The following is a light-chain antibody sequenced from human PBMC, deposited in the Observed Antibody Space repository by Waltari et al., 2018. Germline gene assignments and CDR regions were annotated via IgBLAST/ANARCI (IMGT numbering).Light chain of an antibody. Sequence: TCRASQSISSWVAWYQQKPGKAPKLLIYKASSLESGVPSRFSGSGSGTEFTLTISSLQPDDFATYYCQQYNSYSVTFGQGTKVEIK. CDR1: QSISSW. V-gene: IGKV1-5*03. J-gene: IGKJ1*01. CDR3: QQYNSYSVT. CDR2: KAS.